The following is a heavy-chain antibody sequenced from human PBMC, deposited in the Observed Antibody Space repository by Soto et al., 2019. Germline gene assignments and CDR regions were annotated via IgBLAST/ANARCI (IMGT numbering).Heavy chain of an antibody. V-gene: IGHV1-18*01. Sequence: GASVKVSCKASGYTFTSYGISWVRQAPGQGLEWMGWIGAYNGNTNYAQKLQGRVTMTTDTSTSTAYMELRSLRSDDTAVYYCARLDCSGGSCLLGFGAFDIWGQGTMVTVSS. CDR2: IGAYNGNT. J-gene: IGHJ3*02. CDR1: GYTFTSYG. D-gene: IGHD2-15*01. CDR3: ARLDCSGGSCLLGFGAFDI.